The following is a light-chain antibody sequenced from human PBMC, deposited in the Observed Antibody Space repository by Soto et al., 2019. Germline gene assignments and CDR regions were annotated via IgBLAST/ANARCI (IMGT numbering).Light chain of an antibody. CDR2: TNN. V-gene: IGLV1-44*01. J-gene: IGLJ3*02. CDR3: ATWDDRLSGWV. CDR1: SSNIGKNT. Sequence: QSVLTQQPSVSGTPGQRVTISCSGSSSNIGKNTVNWYQQLPGTAPKLLIYTNNQRPSGVPDRFFGSKSGTSASLAISGLQSEDEADYYCATWDDRLSGWVFGGGTKVTVL.